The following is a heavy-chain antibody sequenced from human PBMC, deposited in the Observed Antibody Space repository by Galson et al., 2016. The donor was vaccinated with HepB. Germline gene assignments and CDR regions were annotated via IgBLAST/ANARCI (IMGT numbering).Heavy chain of an antibody. D-gene: IGHD1-26*01. CDR1: GFSFSNAW. CDR3: ATGGSYSTNDPFDI. Sequence: LRLSCAASGFSFSNAWMNWVRQAPGKGLEWVGRIKSKPDGGTRDYAAPVKGRFSVSRDDSKNTLYLQMNSLKTEDSAVYYCATGGSYSTNDPFDIWGQGTMVTVSS. J-gene: IGHJ3*02. CDR2: IKSKPDGGTR. V-gene: IGHV3-15*07.